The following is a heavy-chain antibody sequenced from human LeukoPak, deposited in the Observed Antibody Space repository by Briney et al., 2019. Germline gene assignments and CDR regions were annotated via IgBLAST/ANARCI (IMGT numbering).Heavy chain of an antibody. D-gene: IGHD3-22*01. CDR1: GFTFSNYG. Sequence: GGSLRLSCAASGFTFSNYGMHWVRQAPGKGLEWVAFIRYDGTNKYYADSVKGRFTISRDNSKNTLYLQMNSLRAEDTAVFYCATFPCYFDSSGSYYFDFWGQGTLVTVSS. J-gene: IGHJ4*02. CDR2: IRYDGTNK. V-gene: IGHV3-30*02. CDR3: ATFPCYFDSSGSYYFDF.